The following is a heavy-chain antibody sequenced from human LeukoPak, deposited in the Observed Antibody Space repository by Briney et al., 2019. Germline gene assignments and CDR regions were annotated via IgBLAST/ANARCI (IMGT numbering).Heavy chain of an antibody. Sequence: SETLSLTCTVSGGSISSYYWSWIRQPPGKGLEWIGYTYYSGSTNYNPSLKSRVTISVDTSKNQFSLKLSSVTAADTAVYYCARGPRIAAAEWGQGTMVTVSS. D-gene: IGHD6-13*01. CDR3: ARGPRIAAAE. J-gene: IGHJ3*01. CDR1: GGSISSYY. V-gene: IGHV4-59*01. CDR2: TYYSGST.